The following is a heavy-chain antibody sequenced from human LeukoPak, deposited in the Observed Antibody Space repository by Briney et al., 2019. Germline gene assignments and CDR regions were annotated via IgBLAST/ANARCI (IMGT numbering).Heavy chain of an antibody. CDR2: IYYTGST. J-gene: IGHJ6*03. CDR1: GGSVSDYY. CDR3: ARETSQKGAHYMDV. D-gene: IGHD3-16*01. V-gene: IGHV4-59*02. Sequence: SETLSLTCTVSGGSVSDYYWSWIRQSPGKGLEWIGYIYYTGSTSYNPSLKSRVTISVDTSKNQFSLKLSSVTAADTAVYYCARETSQKGAHYMDVWGKGTTVTISS.